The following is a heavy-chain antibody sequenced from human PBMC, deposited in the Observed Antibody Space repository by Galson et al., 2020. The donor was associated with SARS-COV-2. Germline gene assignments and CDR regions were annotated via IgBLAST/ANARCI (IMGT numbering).Heavy chain of an antibody. V-gene: IGHV3-30*04. D-gene: IGHD1-26*01. CDR3: ARALGGNYYFGLDV. CDR2: ISYDGINK. Sequence: GESLKISCAASGFTFSSYAMHWVRQAPGKGLEWVGVISYDGINKYYADSVKGRFTISRDNSKHTLYLQMNSLRAEDTAIYYCARALGGNYYFGLDVLGPGTTVTVS. CDR1: GFTFSSYA. J-gene: IGHJ6*02.